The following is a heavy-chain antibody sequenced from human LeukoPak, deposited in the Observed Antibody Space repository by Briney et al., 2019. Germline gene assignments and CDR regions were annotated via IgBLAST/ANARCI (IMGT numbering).Heavy chain of an antibody. Sequence: GGSLRLSCAASGFTFSDYYMSWIRQAPGKGLEWVSHISGSGSTIYYADSVKGRFTISRDNAKNPLYLQMNSLRAEDTAVYYCARDGRSSWYYFDYWGQGNLVTVSS. D-gene: IGHD6-13*01. CDR3: ARDGRSSWYYFDY. CDR2: ISGSGSTI. CDR1: GFTFSDYY. V-gene: IGHV3-11*01. J-gene: IGHJ4*02.